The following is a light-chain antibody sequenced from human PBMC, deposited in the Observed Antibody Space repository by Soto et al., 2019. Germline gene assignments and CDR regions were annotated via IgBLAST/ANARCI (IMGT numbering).Light chain of an antibody. CDR3: RQYYNWWT. CDR2: GAS. J-gene: IGKJ1*01. V-gene: IGKV3-15*01. CDR1: QSVSLS. Sequence: TQSPATLPSSPGERATLSCRASQSVSLSLAWYQMRPGQAPRVLIYGASTRVTGIPARFSGSGSGTEFTLTIRSLKAEEFAVYHCRQYYNWWTFGHGTKLDIK.